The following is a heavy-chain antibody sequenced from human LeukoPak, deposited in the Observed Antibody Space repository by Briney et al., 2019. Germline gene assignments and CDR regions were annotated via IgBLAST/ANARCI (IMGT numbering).Heavy chain of an antibody. V-gene: IGHV3-74*01. CDR1: GFTFSSYW. CDR3: YGGNAEQ. Sequence: GGSLRLSCAASGFTFSSYWMHGVRQAPGKGLVWVSGINTDGSSTNYADSVKGRFTISRDNAKNTLYLQMNSLRVEDMAVYYCYGGNAEQWGQGTLVTVSS. D-gene: IGHD4-23*01. J-gene: IGHJ1*01. CDR2: INTDGSST.